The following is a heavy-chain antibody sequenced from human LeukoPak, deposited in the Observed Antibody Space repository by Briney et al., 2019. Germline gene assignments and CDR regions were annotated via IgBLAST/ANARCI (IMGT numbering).Heavy chain of an antibody. J-gene: IGHJ4*02. CDR3: ARDRSSRITYGGGPWTGPFDY. CDR2: FSGSGSST. Sequence: GGSLRLSCVASGFAFSNYAMSWVRQAPGKGLEWVSVFSGSGSSTYYADSVKGRFIISRDNSKNTLYLQMNSLRAEDTAVYYCARDRSSRITYGGGPWTGPFDYWGQGTLVTVSS. D-gene: IGHD3-16*01. CDR1: GFAFSNYA. V-gene: IGHV3-23*01.